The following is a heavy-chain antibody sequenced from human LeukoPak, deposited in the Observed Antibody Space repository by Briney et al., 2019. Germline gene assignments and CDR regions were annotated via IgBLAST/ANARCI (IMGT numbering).Heavy chain of an antibody. Sequence: GGSLRLSCAASGFTFSSYWMRWVRQAPGKGLVWVSRINSDGSSTSYADSVKGRFTISRDNAKNTLYLQMNSLRAEDTAVYYCARDGKSYDFWSGYYWNLGWFDPWGQGTLVTVSS. CDR1: GFTFSSYW. CDR3: ARDGKSYDFWSGYYWNLGWFDP. J-gene: IGHJ5*02. CDR2: INSDGSST. D-gene: IGHD3-3*01. V-gene: IGHV3-74*01.